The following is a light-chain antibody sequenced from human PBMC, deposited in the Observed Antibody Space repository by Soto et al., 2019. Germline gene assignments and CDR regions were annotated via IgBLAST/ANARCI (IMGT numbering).Light chain of an antibody. CDR2: GVS. V-gene: IGLV2-8*01. Sequence: QSALTQPPSASGSPGQSVTISCTGTSSDVGSYNLVSWHQQHPGKAPKVMIYGVSQRPSGVPDRFSGSKSGNTASLTVSGLQAEDEAYYYCSSYAGSSVVFGAGTKLTVL. CDR1: SSDVGSYNL. CDR3: SSYAGSSVV. J-gene: IGLJ2*01.